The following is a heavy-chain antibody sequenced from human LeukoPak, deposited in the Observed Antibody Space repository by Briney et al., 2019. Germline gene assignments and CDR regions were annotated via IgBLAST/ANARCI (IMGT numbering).Heavy chain of an antibody. V-gene: IGHV1-2*02. Sequence: ASVKVSCKASGYTFTGYYMRWVRQAPGQGLEWMGWINPNSGGTNYAQKFQGRVTMTRDTSISTAYMELSRLRSDDTAVYYCARGQFGVVIDNYFDYWGQGTLVTVSS. CDR1: GYTFTGYY. D-gene: IGHD3-3*01. J-gene: IGHJ4*02. CDR2: INPNSGGT. CDR3: ARGQFGVVIDNYFDY.